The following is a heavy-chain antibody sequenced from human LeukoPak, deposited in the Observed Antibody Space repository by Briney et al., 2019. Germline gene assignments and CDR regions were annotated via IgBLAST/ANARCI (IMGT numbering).Heavy chain of an antibody. CDR2: ISRSSSYI. CDR1: GFTVSSNY. D-gene: IGHD3-10*01. CDR3: ARVTGEVPDWFDP. J-gene: IGHJ5*02. Sequence: GGSLRLSCAASGFTVSSNYMSWVRQAPGEGLEWVSSISRSSSYIYYADSVKGRFTISRDNAKNSLYLQMNSLRAEDTAVYYCARVTGEVPDWFDPWGQGTLVTVSS. V-gene: IGHV3-21*01.